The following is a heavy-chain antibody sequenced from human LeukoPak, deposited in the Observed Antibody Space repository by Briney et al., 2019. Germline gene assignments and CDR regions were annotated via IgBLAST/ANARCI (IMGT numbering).Heavy chain of an antibody. CDR1: GYTFTSYG. J-gene: IGHJ3*02. Sequence: ASVKVSCKASGYTFTSYGISWVRQAPGQGLEWMGWISAYNGNTNYAQKLQGRVTMTTDTSTSTAYMELRSLRSDDTAVYYCARDHSRYYDSSGTDAFDIWGQGTMVTVSS. V-gene: IGHV1-18*01. CDR2: ISAYNGNT. CDR3: ARDHSRYYDSSGTDAFDI. D-gene: IGHD3-22*01.